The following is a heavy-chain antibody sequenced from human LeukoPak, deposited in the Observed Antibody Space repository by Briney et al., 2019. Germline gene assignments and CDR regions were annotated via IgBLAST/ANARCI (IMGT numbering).Heavy chain of an antibody. CDR2: MNPNSGNT. D-gene: IGHD1-26*01. CDR3: ARRGSPSHVFNI. CDR1: GYSFTSYD. V-gene: IGHV1-8*03. J-gene: IGHJ3*02. Sequence: ASVKVSCKGSGYSFTSYDINWVRQATGQGLEWMGWMNPNSGNTGYAQKFQGRVTITRNTSISTAYMELSSLRSEDTAVYYCARRGSPSHVFNIWGQGTMVTVSS.